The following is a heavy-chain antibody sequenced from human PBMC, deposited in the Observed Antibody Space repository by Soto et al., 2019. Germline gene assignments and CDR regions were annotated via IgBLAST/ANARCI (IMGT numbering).Heavy chain of an antibody. J-gene: IGHJ3*02. CDR2: IYYSGST. CDR3: ARDRATYYVFWSGLGDAFDI. V-gene: IGHV4-59*01. D-gene: IGHD3-3*01. CDR1: GGSISSYY. Sequence: SETLSLTCTVSGGSISSYYWSCIRQPPGKGLEWIGYIYYSGSTNYNPSLKSRVTISVDTSKNQFSLKLSSVTAADTAVYYCARDRATYYVFWSGLGDAFDISGQGTMVTVSS.